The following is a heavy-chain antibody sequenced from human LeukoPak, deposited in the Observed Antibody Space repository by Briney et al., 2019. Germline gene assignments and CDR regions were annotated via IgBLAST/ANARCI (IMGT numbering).Heavy chain of an antibody. CDR3: ARGVGLDFWSGYYPPYYYYYMDV. CDR1: DGSITNYD. CDR2: VHYSGTA. Sequence: SETLSLTCTVSDGSITNYDWSWVRQPPGKGLEFVGHVHYSGTANYNPSLRSRGTISIDPSKKHFFLKLKSVTAADTAVYYCARGVGLDFWSGYYPPYYYYYMDVWGKGTTVTVSS. J-gene: IGHJ6*03. D-gene: IGHD3-3*01. V-gene: IGHV4-59*01.